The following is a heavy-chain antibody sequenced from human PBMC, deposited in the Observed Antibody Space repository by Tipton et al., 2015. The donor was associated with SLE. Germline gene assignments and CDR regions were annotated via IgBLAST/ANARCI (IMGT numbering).Heavy chain of an antibody. CDR2: IYYSGST. CDR3: ARPPSMRADPFDI. CDR1: GGSISSSSYY. J-gene: IGHJ3*02. D-gene: IGHD2/OR15-2a*01. V-gene: IGHV4-39*07. Sequence: TLSLTCTVSGGSISSSSYYWGWIRQSPGKGLEWIGSIYYSGSTYYNPSLKSRVTISLDTSENQVSLKLSSVTAADTAVYYCARPPSMRADPFDIWGQGTMVTVSS.